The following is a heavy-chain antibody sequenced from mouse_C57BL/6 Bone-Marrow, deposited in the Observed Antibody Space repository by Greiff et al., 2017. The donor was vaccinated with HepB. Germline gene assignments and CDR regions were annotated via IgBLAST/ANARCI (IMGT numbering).Heavy chain of an antibody. V-gene: IGHV3-6*01. CDR1: GYSITSGYY. D-gene: IGHD1-1*02. CDR2: ISYDGSN. Sequence: DVQLQESGPGLVKPSQSLSLTCSVTGYSITSGYYWNWIRQFPGNKLEWMGYISYDGSNNYNPSLKNRISITRDTSKNQFFLKLNSVTTEDTATYYCARSYGGDYWGQGTTLTVSS. J-gene: IGHJ2*01. CDR3: ARSYGGDY.